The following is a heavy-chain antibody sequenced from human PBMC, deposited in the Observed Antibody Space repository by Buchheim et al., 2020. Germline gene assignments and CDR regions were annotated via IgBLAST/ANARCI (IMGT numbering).Heavy chain of an antibody. CDR1: GFTFSSYS. J-gene: IGHJ4*02. CDR3: AATYYYDSSGLHSFDY. V-gene: IGHV3-48*04. D-gene: IGHD3-22*01. CDR2: ISSSIITI. Sequence: EVQLVESGGGLVQPGGSLRLSCAASGFTFSSYSMNWVRQAPGKALEWVSYISSSIITIYYADSVKGRFTISSANAKNSLYLQMNSLRAEDTAVYYCAATYYYDSSGLHSFDYWGQGTL.